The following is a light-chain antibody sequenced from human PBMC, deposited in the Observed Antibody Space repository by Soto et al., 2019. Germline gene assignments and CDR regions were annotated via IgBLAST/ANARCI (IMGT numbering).Light chain of an antibody. CDR2: GAT. CDR3: QQYDSPRT. J-gene: IGKJ1*01. CDR1: QRVRSN. Sequence: IVLTQSPATLSVSPGERPTLSYRASQRVRSNSARYQQTPGQAPRLLISGATTSATGVPSRCSGSGSGKEFTITITSLQSEDFAEYYYQQYDSPRTFGQGTKVDIK. V-gene: IGKV3D-15*01.